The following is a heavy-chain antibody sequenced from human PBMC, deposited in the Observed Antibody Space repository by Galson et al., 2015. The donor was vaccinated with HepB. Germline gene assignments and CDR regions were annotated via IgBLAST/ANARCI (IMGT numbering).Heavy chain of an antibody. CDR1: GFTFSDYY. Sequence: SLRLSCAASGFTFSDYYMSWIRQAPGKGLEWVSYISSSSSYTNYADSVKGRFTISRDNAKNSLYLQMNSLRAEDTAVYYCARDGVGSLLDNYYDSSGSFDYWGQGTLVTVSS. D-gene: IGHD3-22*01. V-gene: IGHV3-11*06. CDR3: ARDGVGSLLDNYYDSSGSFDY. CDR2: ISSSSSYT. J-gene: IGHJ4*02.